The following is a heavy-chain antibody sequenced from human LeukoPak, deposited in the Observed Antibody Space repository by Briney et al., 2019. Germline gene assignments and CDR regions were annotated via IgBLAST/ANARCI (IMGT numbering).Heavy chain of an antibody. D-gene: IGHD1-26*01. Sequence: PSETLSLTCAVYGGSFSGYYWSWIRQPPGKGLEWIGEINHSGSTNYNPSLKSRVTISVDTSKNQFSLKLSSVTAADTAVYYCARGLTTDLLFRSGSYLFPSAFDIWGQGTMVTVSS. CDR2: INHSGST. CDR3: ARGLTTDLLFRSGSYLFPSAFDI. J-gene: IGHJ3*02. V-gene: IGHV4-34*01. CDR1: GGSFSGYY.